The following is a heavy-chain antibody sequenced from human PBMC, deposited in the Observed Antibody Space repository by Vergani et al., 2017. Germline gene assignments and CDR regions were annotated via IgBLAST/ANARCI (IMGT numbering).Heavy chain of an antibody. CDR1: GFTFSSYS. CDR2: ISSSSSYI. J-gene: IGHJ6*03. V-gene: IGHV3-21*01. D-gene: IGHD6-13*01. CDR3: ARGRRIAAAGTKAPNYYYYYYMDV. Sequence: EVQLLESGGGLVQPGGSLRLSCAASGFTFSSYSMNWVRQAPGKGLEWVSSISSSSSYIYYADSVKGRFTISRDNAKNSLYLQMNSLRAEDTAVYYCARGRRIAAAGTKAPNYYYYYYMDVWGKGTTVTVSS.